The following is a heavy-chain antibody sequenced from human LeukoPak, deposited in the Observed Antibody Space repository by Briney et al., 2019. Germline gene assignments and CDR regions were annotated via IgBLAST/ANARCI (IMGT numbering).Heavy chain of an antibody. V-gene: IGHV3-30*02. Sequence: GGSLRLSCAASGFTFSSYGMHWVRQAPGKGLEWVAFIRYDGSNKYYADSVKGRFTISRDNSKNTLYLQMNSLRAEDTAVYYCAKAGYCSGGSRQDPYYYYMDVWGKGTTVTISS. D-gene: IGHD2-15*01. CDR1: GFTFSSYG. CDR3: AKAGYCSGGSRQDPYYYYMDV. CDR2: IRYDGSNK. J-gene: IGHJ6*03.